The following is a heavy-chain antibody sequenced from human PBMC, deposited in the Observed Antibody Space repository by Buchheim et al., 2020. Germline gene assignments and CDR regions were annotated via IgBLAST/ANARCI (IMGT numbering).Heavy chain of an antibody. Sequence: QVQLQESGPGQVKPSETLSLTCTVSGGSISSDYWSWIRQSPGKGLEWIGCIFYSGNTHYNPSLKSRVTISSDKSKNQFSLTLSSVTAADTAVYYCARGSGNSWHLLHWGQGTL. CDR1: GGSISSDY. CDR2: IFYSGNT. CDR3: ARGSGNSWHLLH. D-gene: IGHD6-13*01. J-gene: IGHJ1*01. V-gene: IGHV4-59*01.